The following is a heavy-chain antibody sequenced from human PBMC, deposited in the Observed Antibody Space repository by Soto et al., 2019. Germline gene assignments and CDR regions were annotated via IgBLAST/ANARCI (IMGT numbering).Heavy chain of an antibody. CDR3: ARHIPYDFWSGYYTLGDWFDP. Sequence: QLQLQESGPGLVKPSETLSLTYTVSGGSISSSSYYWGWIRQPPGKGLEWIGGIYYSGSTYYNPSLKGRVTISVDTSKNQFSLQLSCVTAADTAVYYCARHIPYDFWSGYYTLGDWFDPWGQGTLVTVSS. V-gene: IGHV4-39*01. CDR1: GGSISSSSYY. CDR2: IYYSGST. D-gene: IGHD3-3*01. J-gene: IGHJ5*02.